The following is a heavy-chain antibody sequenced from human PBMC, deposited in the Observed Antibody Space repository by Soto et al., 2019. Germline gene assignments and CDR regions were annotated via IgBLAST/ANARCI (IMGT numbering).Heavy chain of an antibody. CDR2: IYHSGST. CDR3: ARAAHKVYDDSSGFSGVDI. V-gene: IGHV4-4*02. CDR1: GGSISSSNW. D-gene: IGHD3-22*01. Sequence: SETLSLTCAVSGGSISSSNWWSWVRQPPGKGLGWIGEIYHSGSTNYNPSLKSRVTISVDKSKNQFSLKLSSVSAADTAVYYCARAAHKVYDDSSGFSGVDIWGQGTMVTVSS. J-gene: IGHJ3*02.